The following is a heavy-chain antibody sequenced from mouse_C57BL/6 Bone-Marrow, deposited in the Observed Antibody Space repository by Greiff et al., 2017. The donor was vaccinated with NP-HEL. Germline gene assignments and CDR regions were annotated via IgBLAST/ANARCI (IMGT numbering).Heavy chain of an antibody. J-gene: IGHJ1*03. V-gene: IGHV1-81*01. CDR3: ATPITTVGYWYFDV. D-gene: IGHD1-1*01. Sequence: QVQLQQSGAELARPGASVKLSCKASGYTFTSYGISWVKQRTGQGLEWIGEIYPGSGNTYYNEKFKGKATLTADKSSSTAYMELRSLTSEDSAVYFCATPITTVGYWYFDVWGTGTTVTVSS. CDR1: GYTFTSYG. CDR2: IYPGSGNT.